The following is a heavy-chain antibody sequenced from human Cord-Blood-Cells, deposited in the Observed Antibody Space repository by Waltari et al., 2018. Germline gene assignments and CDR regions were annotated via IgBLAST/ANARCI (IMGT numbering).Heavy chain of an antibody. CDR3: ARDQSMMVVYAFDY. D-gene: IGHD2-8*02. V-gene: IGHV1-18*01. Sequence: PGQGLEWMGWISAYNGNTNYAQKLQGRVTMTTDTSTSTAYMELRSLRSDDTAVYYCARDQSMMVVYAFDYWGQGTLVTVSS. J-gene: IGHJ4*02. CDR2: ISAYNGNT.